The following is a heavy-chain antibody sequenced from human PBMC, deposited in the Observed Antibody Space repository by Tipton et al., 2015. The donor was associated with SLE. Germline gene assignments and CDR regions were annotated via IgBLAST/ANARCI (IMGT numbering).Heavy chain of an antibody. J-gene: IGHJ3*02. CDR2: IYYSGST. D-gene: IGHD3-16*01. V-gene: IGHV4-59*01. CDR3: ARFSPNGGDAFDI. Sequence: TLSLTCTVSGGSISSYYWSWIRQSPGKGLEWIGYIYYSGSTNYNPSLKSRLTISVDTSKNQFSLKLSSVTAADTAVYYCARFSPNGGDAFDIWGQGTMVTVSS. CDR1: GGSISSYY.